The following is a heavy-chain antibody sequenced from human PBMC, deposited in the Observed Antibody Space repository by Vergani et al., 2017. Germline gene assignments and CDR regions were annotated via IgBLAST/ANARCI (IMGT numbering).Heavy chain of an antibody. CDR3: AKDRSWSPDAFDI. CDR2: IYSGGST. V-gene: IGHV3-53*01. J-gene: IGHJ3*02. CDR1: GFTVSSNY. Sequence: EVQLLESGGGLVQPGGSLRLSCAASGFTVSSNYMSWVRQAPGKGLEWVSVIYSGGSTYYADSVKGRFTISRDNSKNTLYLQMNSLRAEDTAVYYCAKDRSWSPDAFDIWGQGTMVTVSS. D-gene: IGHD3-3*01.